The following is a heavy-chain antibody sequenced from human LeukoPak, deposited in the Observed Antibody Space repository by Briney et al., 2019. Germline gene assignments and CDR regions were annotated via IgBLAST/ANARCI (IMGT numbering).Heavy chain of an antibody. CDR2: ISSSSSYT. Sequence: GGPLRLFCAASGFVYSDYYMRWMRQAPGKGLEWVSYISSSSSYTTDADSVKGVFTISRDNAKNSLYLQMNSLRAEDTAVYYGARDQVGNADYASGWYWGQGTLVTVSS. V-gene: IGHV3-11*06. CDR3: ARDQVGNADYASGWY. J-gene: IGHJ4*02. CDR1: GFVYSDYY. D-gene: IGHD4-17*01.